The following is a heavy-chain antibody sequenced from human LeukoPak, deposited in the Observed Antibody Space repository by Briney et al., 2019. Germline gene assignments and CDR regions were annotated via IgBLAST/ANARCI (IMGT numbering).Heavy chain of an antibody. Sequence: GGSLRLSCAASGFTFSSYGMHWVRQAPGKGLEWVAVIWYDGSNEYYADSVKGRFTISRDNSKNTLYLQMNSLRAEDTAVYYCARDDSSGYYPDYWGQGTLVTVSS. CDR3: ARDDSSGYYPDY. V-gene: IGHV3-33*01. CDR1: GFTFSSYG. J-gene: IGHJ4*02. D-gene: IGHD3-22*01. CDR2: IWYDGSNE.